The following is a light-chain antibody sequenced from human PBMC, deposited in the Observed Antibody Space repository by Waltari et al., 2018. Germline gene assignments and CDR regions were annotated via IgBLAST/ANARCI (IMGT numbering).Light chain of an antibody. CDR3: ATWDDGLSGV. J-gene: IGLJ2*01. V-gene: IGLV1-47*01. Sequence: HSVLTQPPSASGTPGQRVTISCSGSSSNIGTHYVDWYQQLPGTAPELLMYKDDQRPSGVPARFSGSKSGTSASLAISGLRSEDEADYYCATWDDGLSGVFGGGTKLTVL. CDR1: SSNIGTHY. CDR2: KDD.